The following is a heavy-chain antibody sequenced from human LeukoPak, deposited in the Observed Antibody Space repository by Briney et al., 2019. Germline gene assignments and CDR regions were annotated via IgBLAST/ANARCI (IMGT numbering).Heavy chain of an antibody. CDR3: ARHLIFYYDSSGSLRSNDAFDI. Sequence: GESLKISCKGSRYSFTSYWIGWVRQMPGKGLEWMGIIYPGDSDTRYSPSFQGQVTISADKSISTAYLQWSSLKASDTAMYYCARHLIFYYDSSGSLRSNDAFDIWGQGTMVTVSS. CDR1: RYSFTSYW. D-gene: IGHD3-22*01. J-gene: IGHJ3*02. CDR2: IYPGDSDT. V-gene: IGHV5-51*01.